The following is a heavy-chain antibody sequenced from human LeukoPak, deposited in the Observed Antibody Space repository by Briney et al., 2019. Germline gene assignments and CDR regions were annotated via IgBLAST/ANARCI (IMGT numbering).Heavy chain of an antibody. CDR1: GFTFSSYG. Sequence: GGSLRLSCAASGFTFSSYGMHWVRQAPGKGLEWVAVIWYDGSNKYYADSVKGRLTISGDNSKNTLYLQMNSLRAEDTAVYYCAREKQLVHSFDIWGQGTMVTVSS. V-gene: IGHV3-33*01. D-gene: IGHD6-6*01. CDR2: IWYDGSNK. CDR3: AREKQLVHSFDI. J-gene: IGHJ3*02.